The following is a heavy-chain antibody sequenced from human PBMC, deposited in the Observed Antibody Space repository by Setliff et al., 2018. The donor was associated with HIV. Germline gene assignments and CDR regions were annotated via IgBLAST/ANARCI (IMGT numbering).Heavy chain of an antibody. CDR1: GGSISSGSYY. J-gene: IGHJ6*03. CDR3: ARDVPWGDYYYYMDV. D-gene: IGHD3-16*01. CDR2: IYTIGST. V-gene: IGHV4-61*02. Sequence: SETLSLTCTVSGGSISSGSYYWSWIRQPAGKGLEWIGRIYTIGSTNYNPSLKSRITISVDTSKNQFSLKLTSVTAADTAVYYCARDVPWGDYYYYMDVWGKGTTVTVSS.